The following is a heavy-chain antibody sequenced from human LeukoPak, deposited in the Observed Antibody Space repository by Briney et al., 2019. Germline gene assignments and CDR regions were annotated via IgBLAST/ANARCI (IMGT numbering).Heavy chain of an antibody. CDR3: ASTRLGSSGWYYYYGMDV. V-gene: IGHV4-30-2*01. D-gene: IGHD6-19*01. J-gene: IGHJ6*02. CDR1: GGSISSGGYS. CDR2: IYHSGST. Sequence: SVTLSLTCAVSGGSISSGGYSWSWIRQPPGKGLEWIGYIYHSGSTYYNPSLKSRVTISVDRSKNQFSLKLSSVTAADTAVYYCASTRLGSSGWYYYYGMDVWGQGTTVTVSS.